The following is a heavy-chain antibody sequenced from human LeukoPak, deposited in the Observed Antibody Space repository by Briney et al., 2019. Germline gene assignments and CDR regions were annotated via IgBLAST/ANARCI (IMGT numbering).Heavy chain of an antibody. Sequence: PSQTLSLTCTVSGGSISSGGYYWSWIRQHPGKGLEWIGYIYYSGSTNYNPSLKSRVTISVDTSKNQFSLKLSSVTAADTAVYYCASQKSSGGPFDFWGQGTMVTVSS. J-gene: IGHJ3*01. CDR2: IYYSGST. V-gene: IGHV4-31*03. CDR1: GGSISSGGYY. CDR3: ASQKSSGGPFDF. D-gene: IGHD2-15*01.